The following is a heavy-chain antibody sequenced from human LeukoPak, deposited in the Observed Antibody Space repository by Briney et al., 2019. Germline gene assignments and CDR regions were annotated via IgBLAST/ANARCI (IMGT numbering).Heavy chain of an antibody. CDR2: ISGSVGST. J-gene: IGHJ4*02. D-gene: IGHD1-26*01. V-gene: IGHV3-23*01. Sequence: GGYLRRSCAASGFTFNSYSMNWVRQAPGKGLGWVSAISGSVGSTYYAGSVKGRFSISRDNSAKTLYLRMSCLMAAGTGVYDCEIGVGRNSAVHCGQGTLVTVSS. CDR1: GFTFNSYS. CDR3: EIGVGRNSAVH.